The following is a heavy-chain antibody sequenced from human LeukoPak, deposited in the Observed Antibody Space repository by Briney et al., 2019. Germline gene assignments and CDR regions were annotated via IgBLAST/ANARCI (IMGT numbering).Heavy chain of an antibody. V-gene: IGHV3-30*02. Sequence: PGGSLRLSCAASGFTFSSYGMHWVRQAPGKGLEGVAFIRNDGSNKYYADSVKGRFTISRDNSKNTLYLQMNRLRAEDTAVYYCAKVVWSDNNWFDSWGQGSLVTVSS. J-gene: IGHJ5*01. D-gene: IGHD3-3*01. CDR2: IRNDGSNK. CDR1: GFTFSSYG. CDR3: AKVVWSDNNWFDS.